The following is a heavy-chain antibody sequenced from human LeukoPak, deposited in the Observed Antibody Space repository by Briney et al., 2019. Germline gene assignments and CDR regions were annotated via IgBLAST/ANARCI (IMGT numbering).Heavy chain of an antibody. Sequence: SETLSLTCTVSGGSISSYYWSWIRQPPGKGLEWIGYIYYSGSTNYNPSLKSRVTISVDTSKNQFSLKLSSVTAADTAVYYCARRKGSSSYYFDYWGQGTLVTVSS. J-gene: IGHJ4*02. CDR2: IYYSGST. V-gene: IGHV4-59*12. D-gene: IGHD6-6*01. CDR3: ARRKGSSSYYFDY. CDR1: GGSISSYY.